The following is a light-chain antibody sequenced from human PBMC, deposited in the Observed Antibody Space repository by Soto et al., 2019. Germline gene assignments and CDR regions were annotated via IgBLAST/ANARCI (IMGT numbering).Light chain of an antibody. J-gene: IGLJ1*01. CDR3: VSWDDSLNVYI. CDR1: RSNIGINY. CDR2: KTN. Sequence: QSVLTQPPSASGTPGQGVTISCSGSRSNIGINYIYWYQQFPGTAPKLLIYKTNQRPSGVPDRSFGSKSGTSASLAISGLRSEDEADYYCVSWDDSLNVYIFGSGTKVTVL. V-gene: IGLV1-47*01.